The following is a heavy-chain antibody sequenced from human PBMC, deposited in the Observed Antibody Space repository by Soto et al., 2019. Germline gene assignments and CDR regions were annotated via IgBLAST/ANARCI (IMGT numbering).Heavy chain of an antibody. D-gene: IGHD2-2*01. V-gene: IGHV4-34*01. CDR1: GGSFSGYY. CDR2: INHSGST. CDR3: ASLGYCSSTSCYRFDP. J-gene: IGHJ5*02. Sequence: QVQLQQWGAGLLKPSETLSLTCAVYGGSFSGYYWSWIRQPPGKGLEWIGEINHSGSTNYNQSLKSRVTLSVDTSKHQFSLKLSSVTAAATAVYYCASLGYCSSTSCYRFDPWGQGTLVTVSS.